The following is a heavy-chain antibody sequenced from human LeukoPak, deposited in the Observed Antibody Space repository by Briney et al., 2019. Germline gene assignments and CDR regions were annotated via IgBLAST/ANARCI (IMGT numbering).Heavy chain of an antibody. D-gene: IGHD6-13*01. J-gene: IGHJ3*02. Sequence: GGSLRLSCAASGFTFSDYNMNRVRQAPGTGLEWVSSISSSSTYIYYADSVKGRFTISRDNANNSLYLQMNSLRAEDTAVYYCARDGSYSSSHHIWGQGTMVAVSS. CDR1: GFTFSDYN. CDR2: ISSSSTYI. V-gene: IGHV3-21*01. CDR3: ARDGSYSSSHHI.